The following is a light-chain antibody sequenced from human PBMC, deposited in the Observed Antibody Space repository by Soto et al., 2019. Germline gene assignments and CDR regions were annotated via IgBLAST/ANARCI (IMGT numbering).Light chain of an antibody. CDR2: SDN. CDR1: SSNIGSNY. Sequence: QSVLTQPPSASGTPGQRVTISCSGSSSNIGSNYVYWWYQQLPGTAPKLLIYSDNQRPSGVPDRFSGSKSGTSAFLAISGLRSEDEADYYCAAWDASLSGVVFGGGTKVTVL. CDR3: AAWDASLSGVV. V-gene: IGLV1-47*02. J-gene: IGLJ2*01.